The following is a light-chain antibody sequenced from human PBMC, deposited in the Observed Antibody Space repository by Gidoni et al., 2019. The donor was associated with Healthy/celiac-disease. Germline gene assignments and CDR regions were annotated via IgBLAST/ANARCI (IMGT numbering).Light chain of an antibody. J-gene: IGLJ1*01. V-gene: IGLV2-23*02. CDR1: SSDVVSYNL. CDR2: EVS. CDR3: CSYAGSSTYV. Sequence: QAALTQPASVSGSPGQSITISGTGTSSDVVSYNLVSWYQQTPGKAPNLMIYEVSKRPSGVSNRFSGSKSGNTASLTISGLQAEDEADYYCCSYAGSSTYVFGTGTKVTVL.